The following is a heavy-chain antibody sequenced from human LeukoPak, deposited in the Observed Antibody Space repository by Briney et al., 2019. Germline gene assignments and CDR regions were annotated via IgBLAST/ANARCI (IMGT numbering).Heavy chain of an antibody. CDR1: GYTFTIYG. J-gene: IGHJ5*02. CDR3: ARDPIVVVPAAKGSSWFDP. V-gene: IGHV1-18*01. CDR2: ISAYNGNT. D-gene: IGHD2-2*01. Sequence: ASVTVSFRASGYTFTIYGISWVRQAPGQGLEWMGWISAYNGNTNYAQKLQGRVTMTTDTSTSTAYMELRSLRSDDTAVYYCARDPIVVVPAAKGSSWFDPWGQGTLVTVSS.